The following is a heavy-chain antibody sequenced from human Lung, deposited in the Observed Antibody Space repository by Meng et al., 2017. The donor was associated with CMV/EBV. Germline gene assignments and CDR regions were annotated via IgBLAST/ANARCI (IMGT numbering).Heavy chain of an antibody. CDR3: VKDRGYPAGALMHGMDV. Sequence: GGSLRLSCAASGFTVDDYGMHWVRQAPGKGLEWIALISWDGGNAYYADSVKGRFTISRDNTKNSLYLQMDRLRVEDTAFYYCVKDRGYPAGALMHGMDVWGRGTRVTVS. CDR1: GFTVDDYG. CDR2: ISWDGGNA. V-gene: IGHV3-43D*03. D-gene: IGHD3-10*01. J-gene: IGHJ6*02.